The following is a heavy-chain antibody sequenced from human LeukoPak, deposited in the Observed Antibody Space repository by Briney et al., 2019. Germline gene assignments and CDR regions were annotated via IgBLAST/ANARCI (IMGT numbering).Heavy chain of an antibody. V-gene: IGHV1-18*01. CDR1: GYTFTSYG. CDR2: ISAYNDHT. CDR3: ARVPSPSYGMDV. Sequence: GASVKVSCKASGYTFTSYGISWLRQAPGQGLEWMGWISAYNDHTTYAQKFQDRVTMTKDTSTSTAYMEMRSLRSDDTAVYYCARVPSPSYGMDVWGQGTTVTVSS. J-gene: IGHJ6*02.